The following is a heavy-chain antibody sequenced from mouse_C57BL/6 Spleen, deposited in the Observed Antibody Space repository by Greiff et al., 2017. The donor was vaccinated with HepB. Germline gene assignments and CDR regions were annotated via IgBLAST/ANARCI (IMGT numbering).Heavy chain of an antibody. V-gene: IGHV1-64*01. J-gene: IGHJ3*01. CDR3: ARDWDGFAY. D-gene: IGHD4-1*01. CDR1: SYTFTSYW. CDR2: VHPNSGST. Sequence: QVQLQQPGAELVKPGASVKLSCKASSYTFTSYWMHWVKQRPGQGLEWIGMVHPNSGSTNYNEKFKSKATLTVDKSSSTAYMQLSSLTSEDSAVYYCARDWDGFAYWGQGTLVTVSA.